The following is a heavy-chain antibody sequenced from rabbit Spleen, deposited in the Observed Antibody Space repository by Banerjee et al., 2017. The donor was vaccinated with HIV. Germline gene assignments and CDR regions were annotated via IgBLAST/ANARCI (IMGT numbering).Heavy chain of an antibody. CDR2: IDSGSSGFT. Sequence: QDQLEESGGGLVKPEGSLTLTCKASGFSFSDRDVMCWVRQAPGKGLEWIACIDSGSSGFTYFATWAKGRFTCSKTSSTTVTLQVTRLTAADTATYFCARDTSSSFSSYGMDLWGPGTLVTVS. CDR3: ARDTSSSFSSYGMDL. D-gene: IGHD1-1*01. CDR1: GFSFSDRDV. V-gene: IGHV1S45*01. J-gene: IGHJ6*01.